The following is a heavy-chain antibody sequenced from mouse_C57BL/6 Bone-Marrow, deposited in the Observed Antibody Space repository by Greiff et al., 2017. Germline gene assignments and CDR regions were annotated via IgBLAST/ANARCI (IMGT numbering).Heavy chain of an antibody. J-gene: IGHJ2*01. V-gene: IGHV5-4*03. CDR3: ARVYYDYDY. Sequence: EVKLVESGGGLVKPGGSLKLSCAASGFTFSSYAMSWVRQTPEKRLAWVATISDGGSYTYYPDNVKGRFTISRDNAKNNLYLQMSHLKSEDTAMYYCARVYYDYDYWGQGTTLTVSS. D-gene: IGHD2-4*01. CDR1: GFTFSSYA. CDR2: ISDGGSYT.